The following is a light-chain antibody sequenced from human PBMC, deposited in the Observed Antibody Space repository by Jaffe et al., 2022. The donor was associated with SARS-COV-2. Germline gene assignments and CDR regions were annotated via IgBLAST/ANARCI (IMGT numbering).Light chain of an antibody. CDR3: MQALQTLWT. Sequence: DIVMTQSPLSLSVTPGEPASISCRSSQSLLHSDGHTYLDWYLQRPGQSPQLLIYLTSIRASGVPDRFSGSGSGTDFTLKITRVEAEDVGVYYCMQALQTLWTFGQGTRVEVK. V-gene: IGKV2-28*01. J-gene: IGKJ1*01. CDR2: LTS. CDR1: QSLLHSDGHTY.